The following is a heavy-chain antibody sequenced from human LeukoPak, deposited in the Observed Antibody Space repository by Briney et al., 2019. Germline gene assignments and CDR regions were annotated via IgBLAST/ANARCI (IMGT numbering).Heavy chain of an antibody. J-gene: IGHJ4*02. CDR2: ISSSGSTI. CDR3: ARDRLGSIDY. CDR1: GFTFSDYY. V-gene: IGHV3-11*04. Sequence: GGSLRLSCAASGFTFSDYYMSWIRQAPGKGLEWVSYISSSGSTIYYADSVKGRFTISRDISKSTVYLQMNILRPDDTAMYYCARDRLGSIDYWGQGTLVTVSS.